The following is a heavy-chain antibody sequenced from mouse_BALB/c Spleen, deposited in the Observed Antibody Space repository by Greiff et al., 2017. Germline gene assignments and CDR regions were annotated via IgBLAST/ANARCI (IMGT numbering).Heavy chain of an antibody. J-gene: IGHJ4*01. Sequence: EVKLMESGGGLVQPGGSRTLSCAASGFTFSSFGMHWVRQAPEKGLEWVAYISSGSSTIYYADTVKGRFTISRDNPKNTLCLQMTSLRSEDTAMYYCARRGYYGSSPYYYAMADWGQGTSVTVAS. CDR1: GFTFSSFG. V-gene: IGHV5-17*02. CDR2: ISSGSSTI. CDR3: ARRGYYGSSPYYYAMAD. D-gene: IGHD1-1*01.